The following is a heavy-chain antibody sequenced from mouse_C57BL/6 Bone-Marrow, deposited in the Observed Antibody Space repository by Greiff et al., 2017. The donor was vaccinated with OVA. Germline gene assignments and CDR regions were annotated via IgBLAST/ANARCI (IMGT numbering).Heavy chain of an antibody. J-gene: IGHJ1*03. CDR1: GFNIKDDY. CDR2: IDPENGDT. CDR3: TPTVVATRYFDV. D-gene: IGHD1-1*01. Sequence: EVQLVESGAELVRPGASVKLSCTASGFNIKDDYMHWVKQRPEQGLEWIGWIDPENGDTEYASKFQGKATITADTSSNTAYLQLSSLTSEDTAVYYCTPTVVATRYFDVGGTGTTVTVSS. V-gene: IGHV14-4*01.